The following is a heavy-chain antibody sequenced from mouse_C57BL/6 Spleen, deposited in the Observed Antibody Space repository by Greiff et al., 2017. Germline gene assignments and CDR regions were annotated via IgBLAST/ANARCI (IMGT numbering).Heavy chain of an antibody. CDR2: ISDGGSYT. D-gene: IGHD2-4*01. Sequence: EVMLVESGGGLVKPGGSLKLSCAASGFTFSSYAMSWVRQTPEKRLEWVATISDGGSYTYYPDNVKGRFTISRDNAKNNLYLQMSHLKSEDTAMYYCAREEGYDYDKSWFAYWGQGTLVTVSA. V-gene: IGHV5-4*01. J-gene: IGHJ3*01. CDR3: AREEGYDYDKSWFAY. CDR1: GFTFSSYA.